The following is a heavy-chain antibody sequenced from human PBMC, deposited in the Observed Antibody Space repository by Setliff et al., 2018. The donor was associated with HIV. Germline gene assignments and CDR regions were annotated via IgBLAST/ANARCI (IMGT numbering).Heavy chain of an antibody. J-gene: IGHJ5*02. Sequence: SETLSLTCTVYGGPFTGYYWTWIRQPPGKGLEWIGEINHSGSTNYNPSLESRVTISVDTSKKHFSLRPTSVTAADTAVYFCARGGDYNFWAGYWTWGQGTLVTVS. CDR2: INHSGST. CDR3: ARGGDYNFWAGYWT. D-gene: IGHD3-3*01. CDR1: GGPFTGYY. V-gene: IGHV4-34*01.